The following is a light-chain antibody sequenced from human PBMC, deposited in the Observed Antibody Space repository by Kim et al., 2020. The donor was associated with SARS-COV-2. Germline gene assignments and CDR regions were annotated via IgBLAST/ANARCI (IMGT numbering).Light chain of an antibody. V-gene: IGKV3-11*01. Sequence: EIVLTQSPATLSLSPGERATLSCRASQSFSDYLAWYQHKPGQAPRLLIYDASNRATGIPARFSGSGSGTDFTLTISSLEPEDFAVYYCQHRSNWPPSTFGQGTKLEIK. J-gene: IGKJ2*01. CDR3: QHRSNWPPST. CDR1: QSFSDY. CDR2: DAS.